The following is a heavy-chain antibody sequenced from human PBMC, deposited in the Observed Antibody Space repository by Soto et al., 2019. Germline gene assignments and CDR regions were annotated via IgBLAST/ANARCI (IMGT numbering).Heavy chain of an antibody. CDR2: ISPYNGNT. V-gene: IGHV1-18*01. J-gene: IGHJ4*02. Sequence: ASVKVSCNTSAYTFTNYGMRWVRQPPGEGLEWMGWISPYNGNTKYAQKLQGRVTLTTDTSTSTAYMELRSLRSDDTAVYYCATQPSSGYWPEGNYLDYWGQGTLVTVSS. CDR3: ATQPSSGYWPEGNYLDY. CDR1: AYTFTNYG. D-gene: IGHD3-22*01.